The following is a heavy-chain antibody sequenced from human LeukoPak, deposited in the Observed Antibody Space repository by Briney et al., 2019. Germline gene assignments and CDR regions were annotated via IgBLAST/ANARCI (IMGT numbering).Heavy chain of an antibody. Sequence: PSETLSLTCTVSGGSISSSSYYWGWIRQPPGKGLEWIGSIYYSGRTYYNPSLKSRVTISVDTSKTQSSLKLTSVTAADTAVYSCARPTGTGYSDYWGQGTLVTVSS. CDR3: ARPTGTGYSDY. D-gene: IGHD3/OR15-3a*01. V-gene: IGHV4-39*01. J-gene: IGHJ4*02. CDR1: GGSISSSSYY. CDR2: IYYSGRT.